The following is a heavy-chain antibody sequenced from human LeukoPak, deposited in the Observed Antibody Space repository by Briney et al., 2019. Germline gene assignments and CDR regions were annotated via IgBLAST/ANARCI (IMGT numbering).Heavy chain of an antibody. D-gene: IGHD2-15*01. V-gene: IGHV1-2*02. CDR1: GYTFTGYY. CDR3: ARTGYCSGGSCYSWFDP. CDR2: INPNSGGT. Sequence: GASVKVSCKASGYTFTGYYMHWVRQAPGQGLEWMGWINPNSGGTNYAQKFQGRVTMTRDTSISTAYMELSRLRSDDTAVYYCARTGYCSGGSCYSWFDPWGQGTLVTVSS. J-gene: IGHJ5*02.